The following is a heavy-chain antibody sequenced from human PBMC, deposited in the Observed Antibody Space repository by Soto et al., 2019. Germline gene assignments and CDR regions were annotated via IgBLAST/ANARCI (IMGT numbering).Heavy chain of an antibody. CDR2: IKEDGSAK. CDR1: GFSFSRSW. J-gene: IGHJ6*02. V-gene: IGHV3-7*02. D-gene: IGHD6-6*01. CDR3: ARSRYSSSSGRSYYYGMDV. Sequence: PVGSLRLSCAASGFSFSRSWMSWVRQAPGKGLEWVANIKEDGSAKYYVDSVKGRFTISRDNAKNSLFLQMNSLRAEDTAVYYCARSRYSSSSGRSYYYGMDVWGQGTTVTVSS.